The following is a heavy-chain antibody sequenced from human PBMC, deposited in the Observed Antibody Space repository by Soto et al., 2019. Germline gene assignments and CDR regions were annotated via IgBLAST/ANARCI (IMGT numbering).Heavy chain of an antibody. J-gene: IGHJ4*02. V-gene: IGHV3-53*01. CDR3: ARVFTGSFDN. CDR1: GFNFINSY. CDR2: IYSGGST. Sequence: PGGSLRLSCAASGFNFINSYMSWVRQAPGKGLEWVSVIYSGGSTFYADSVKGRFTISRDNSNSKVSLEMNTLRAEDPAVFFWARVFTGSFDNGGRGALVTVSS.